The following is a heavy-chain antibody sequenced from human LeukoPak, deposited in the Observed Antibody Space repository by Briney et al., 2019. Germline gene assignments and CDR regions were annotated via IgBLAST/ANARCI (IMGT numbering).Heavy chain of an antibody. CDR2: IWYDGSNK. J-gene: IGHJ4*02. Sequence: PGRSLRLSCAASGFTFSSYGMHWVRQAPGKGLEWVAVIWYDGSNKYYADSVKGRFTISRDNSKNTLYLQMNSLRAEDTAVYYCVRDPCSGGSCYLYYWGQGTLVTVSS. D-gene: IGHD2-15*01. CDR3: VRDPCSGGSCYLYY. CDR1: GFTFSSYG. V-gene: IGHV3-33*01.